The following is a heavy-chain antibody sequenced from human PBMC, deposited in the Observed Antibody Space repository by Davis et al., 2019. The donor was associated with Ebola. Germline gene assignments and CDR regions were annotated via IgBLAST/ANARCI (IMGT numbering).Heavy chain of an antibody. CDR3: ARGWGRSTDLLTFDY. Sequence: PSETLSLTYNVSGASISSQYWTWIRQSPGKGLEWIGYIYYSGTTNYNPSLKSRVTIVKDTSKNQFSLKLTSVTAADTAVYFCARGWGRSTDLLTFDYWGQGTLVAVSS. J-gene: IGHJ4*02. V-gene: IGHV4-59*11. CDR1: GASISSQY. CDR2: IYYSGTT. D-gene: IGHD3-16*01.